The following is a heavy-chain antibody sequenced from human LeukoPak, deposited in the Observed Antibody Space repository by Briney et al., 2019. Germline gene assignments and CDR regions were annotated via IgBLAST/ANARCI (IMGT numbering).Heavy chain of an antibody. CDR3: AKDKVGDHYFDY. V-gene: IGHV3-23*01. CDR2: ISGTGGST. J-gene: IGHJ4*02. CDR1: GFTFSSYA. Sequence: GGSLRPSCAASGFTFSSYAMSWVRQAPGKGLEWVSAISGTGGSTYYADSVKGRFTISRDNSKNTLYLQMNSLRAEDTAVYYCAKDKVGDHYFDYWGQGTLVTVSS. D-gene: IGHD1-26*01.